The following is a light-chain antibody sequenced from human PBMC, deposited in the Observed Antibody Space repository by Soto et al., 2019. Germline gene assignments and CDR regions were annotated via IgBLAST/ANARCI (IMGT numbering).Light chain of an antibody. Sequence: DVGMTQSPLSLPVTLGQPASISCRSSQSLVYSDGNTYLNWFQQRPGQSPRRLIYKVSNRDSGVPDRFSGSGSGTDFTLKISRVEAEDVGVYYCMQGTHWPPMYTFGQGTKLEIK. J-gene: IGKJ2*01. CDR2: KVS. CDR3: MQGTHWPPMYT. CDR1: QSLVYSDGNTY. V-gene: IGKV2-30*01.